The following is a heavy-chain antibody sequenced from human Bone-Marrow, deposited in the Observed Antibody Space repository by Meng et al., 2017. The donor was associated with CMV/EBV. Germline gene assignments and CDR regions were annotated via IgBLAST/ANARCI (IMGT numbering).Heavy chain of an antibody. V-gene: IGHV3-30*02. CDR3: AKDQVVVVPALYSYYGLDV. CDR1: GFTFSSYG. Sequence: GGSLRLSCAASGFTFSSYGMHWVRQAPGKGLEWVAVIWYDGSNKYYRDSVKGRFTISRDNSKNTLYLQMNSLRAEDTAVYYCAKDQVVVVPALYSYYGLDVWGQGTTVTVSS. D-gene: IGHD2-2*01. CDR2: IWYDGSNK. J-gene: IGHJ6*02.